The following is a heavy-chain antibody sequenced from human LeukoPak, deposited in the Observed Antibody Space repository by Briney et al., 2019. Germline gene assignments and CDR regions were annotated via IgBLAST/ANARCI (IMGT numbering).Heavy chain of an antibody. V-gene: IGHV3-7*01. CDR1: GFTISDYW. CDR2: IKYDGSER. CDR3: ARDIAAAGLFFDY. J-gene: IGHJ4*02. Sequence: PGGSLRLSCAASGFTISDYWMSWVRQAPGRGLELVANIKYDGSERYYVDSVKGRFTISRDTATNSVYLYMNSLRADDTAVYYCARDIAAAGLFFDYWGQGTLVTVSS. D-gene: IGHD6-13*01.